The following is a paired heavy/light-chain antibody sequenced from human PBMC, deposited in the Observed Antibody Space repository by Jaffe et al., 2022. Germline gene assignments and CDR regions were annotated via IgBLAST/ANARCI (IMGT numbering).Heavy chain of an antibody. Sequence: EVHLVEAGGGLAQPGGSLRLSCAASGFSVSGYDMNWVRQAPGKRLEWISYISGRNGATWHAGSVQGRFIISRDSVKNSLYLQMNSLRVEDTAVYYCMRGHMADWGQGTLVTVSS. V-gene: IGHV3-48*01. CDR3: MRGHMAD. CDR2: ISGRNGAT. D-gene: IGHD2-21*01. CDR1: GFSVSGYD. J-gene: IGHJ4*02.
Light chain of an antibody. J-gene: IGKJ1*01. Sequence: EAVLTQSPLSLPVTLGQPASISCRSSQSLVHSDGNTYLFWFHQRPGQSPRRLIYEVSNRDSGVPDRFSGSGSGTNFTLKISRVETEDIGVYYCMQGSHWLWTFGQGTEVEIK. V-gene: IGKV2-30*02. CDR3: MQGSHWLWT. CDR2: EVS. CDR1: QSLVHSDGNTY.